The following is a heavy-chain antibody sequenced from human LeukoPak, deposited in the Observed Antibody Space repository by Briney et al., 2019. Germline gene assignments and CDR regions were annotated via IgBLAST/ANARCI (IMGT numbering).Heavy chain of an antibody. CDR2: ISSSSSYI. D-gene: IGHD5-18*01. CDR3: ARGRSVDTAKWLRGNYFDY. Sequence: PGGSLRLSCAASGFTFSSYSMNWVRQAPGKGLEWDSSISSSSSYIYYADSEKGRFTISREKAKNSLYLHMNRLRVEDTAVYYCARGRSVDTAKWLRGNYFDYWGQGTLVTVSS. V-gene: IGHV3-21*01. J-gene: IGHJ4*02. CDR1: GFTFSSYS.